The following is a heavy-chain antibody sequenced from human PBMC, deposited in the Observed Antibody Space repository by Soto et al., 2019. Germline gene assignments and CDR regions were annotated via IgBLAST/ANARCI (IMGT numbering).Heavy chain of an antibody. CDR1: GFTFDDYA. J-gene: IGHJ4*02. D-gene: IGHD5-12*01. V-gene: IGHV3-9*01. Sequence: EVQLVESGGGLVQPGRSLRLSCAASGFTFDDYAMHWVRQAPGKGLEWVSGISWNSGSIGYVDSVKGRFTISRDNAKNSLYLQMNSLRAEDTALYYCAKDNDYGYADYWGQGTLVTVSS. CDR2: ISWNSGSI. CDR3: AKDNDYGYADY.